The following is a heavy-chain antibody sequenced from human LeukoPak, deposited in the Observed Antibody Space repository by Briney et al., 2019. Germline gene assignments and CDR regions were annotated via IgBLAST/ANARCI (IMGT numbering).Heavy chain of an antibody. J-gene: IGHJ6*02. D-gene: IGHD6-19*01. CDR3: ARWSGWYNNYYYYGMDV. CDR1: GGSISSSSYY. V-gene: IGHV4-39*07. Sequence: SETLSLTCTVSGGSISSSSYYWGWIRQPPGKGLEWIGSIYYSGSTYYNPSLKSRVTISVDTSKNQFSLKLSSVTAADTAVYYCARWSGWYNNYYYYGMDVWGQGTTVTVSS. CDR2: IYYSGST.